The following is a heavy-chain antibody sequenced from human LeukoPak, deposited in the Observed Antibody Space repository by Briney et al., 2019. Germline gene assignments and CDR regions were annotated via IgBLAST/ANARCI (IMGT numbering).Heavy chain of an antibody. J-gene: IGHJ4*02. V-gene: IGHV3-23*01. D-gene: IGHD6-13*01. CDR3: AKSGRTGITAADLDY. CDR2: ISGSDGST. CDR1: GFTFSSYA. Sequence: AGSLRLSCAASGFTFSSYAMNWVRQAPGKGLEWVSAISGSDGSTYYTDSVKGRFTISRDNSKNTLYLQMSSLGAEDTAVYYCAKSGRTGITAADLDYWGQGTLVTVSS.